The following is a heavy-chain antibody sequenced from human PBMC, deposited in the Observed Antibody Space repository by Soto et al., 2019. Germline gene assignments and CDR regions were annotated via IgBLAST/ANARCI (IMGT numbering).Heavy chain of an antibody. V-gene: IGHV3-23*01. CDR2: IHGGGNSA. D-gene: IGHD3-3*01. Sequence: GGSLRLSCAASGFTFSGYAMSWVRQAPGKGLEWVSVIHGGGNSAYYADSVKGRFTISRDNAKNSLYLQMNSLRDEDTAVYYCARDTQDDFWSGYYRDYWGQGTLVTVSS. CDR3: ARDTQDDFWSGYYRDY. CDR1: GFTFSGYA. J-gene: IGHJ4*02.